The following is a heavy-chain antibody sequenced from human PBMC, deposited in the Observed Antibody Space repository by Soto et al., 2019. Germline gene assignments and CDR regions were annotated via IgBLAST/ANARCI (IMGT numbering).Heavy chain of an antibody. CDR2: LYNTGST. D-gene: IGHD2-21*02. J-gene: IGHJ6*02. V-gene: IGHV4-59*01. CDR3: ARDLWGYCGTDCYPLDV. Sequence: SETLSLTCTVSGGSISRYYWSWIRQPPGKGLEWIGYLYNTGSTIYNPSLKSRVTISVDTSRNQFSLKLNSLTAADTAVYYCARDLWGYCGTDCYPLDVWGQGTTVTVS. CDR1: GGSISRYY.